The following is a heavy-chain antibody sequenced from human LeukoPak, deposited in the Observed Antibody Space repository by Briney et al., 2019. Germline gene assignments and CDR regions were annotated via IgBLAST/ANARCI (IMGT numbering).Heavy chain of an antibody. V-gene: IGHV4-30-2*02. J-gene: IGHJ5*02. D-gene: IGHD6-19*01. CDR1: GGSISSGGYY. CDR3: AAESERWLVRT. Sequence: SETLSLTCTVSGGSISSGGYYWRWIRQPPGKGLEWIGYIYHSGSTYYNPSLKSRVTISVDRSKNQFSLKLSSVTAADTAVYYCAAESERWLVRTWGQGTLVTVSS. CDR2: IYHSGST.